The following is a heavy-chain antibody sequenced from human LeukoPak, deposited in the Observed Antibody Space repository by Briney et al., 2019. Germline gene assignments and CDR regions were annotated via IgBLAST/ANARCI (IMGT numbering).Heavy chain of an antibody. J-gene: IGHJ4*02. CDR1: GYTFTSYY. V-gene: IGHV1-46*01. D-gene: IGHD5-12*01. CDR3: ARDYIYSGYDSLFYY. Sequence: ASVKVSCKASGYTFTSYYMHWVRQAPGQGLEWMGIINPSGGSTSYAQKFQGRVTMTRDMSTSTVYMELSSLRSEDTAVYYCARDYIYSGYDSLFYYWGQGTLVTVSS. CDR2: INPSGGST.